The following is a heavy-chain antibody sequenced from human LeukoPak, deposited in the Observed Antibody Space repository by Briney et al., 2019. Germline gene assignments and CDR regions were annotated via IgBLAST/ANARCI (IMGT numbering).Heavy chain of an antibody. CDR1: GYSFFSNYW. CDR3: ARASRDGYNQNFDY. CDR2: LYPGDSDS. Sequence: GESLKISCKAYGYSFFSNYWIAWVRQMPGKGLEWMGILYPGDSDSRYSPSFQGQVTISADRSISTAYLHWSSLKVSDTTMYYCARASRDGYNQNFDYWGQGTLVTVSS. D-gene: IGHD5-24*01. V-gene: IGHV5-51*01. J-gene: IGHJ4*02.